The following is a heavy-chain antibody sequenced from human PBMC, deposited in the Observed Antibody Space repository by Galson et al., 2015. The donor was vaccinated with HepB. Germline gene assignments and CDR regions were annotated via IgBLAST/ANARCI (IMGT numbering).Heavy chain of an antibody. CDR1: GYTLTELS. V-gene: IGHV1-24*01. CDR2: FDPEDGET. D-gene: IGHD2-8*01. CDR3: ATSPLYCTNGVCYGLDY. Sequence: SVKVSCKVSGYTLTELSMHWVRQAPGKGLEWMGGFDPEDGETIYAQKFQGRVTMTEDTSTDTAYMELSSLRSEDTAVYYCATSPLYCTNGVCYGLDYWGQGTLVTVSS. J-gene: IGHJ4*02.